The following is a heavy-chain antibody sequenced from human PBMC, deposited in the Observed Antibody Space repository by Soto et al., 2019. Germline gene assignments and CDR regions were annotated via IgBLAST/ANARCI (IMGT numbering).Heavy chain of an antibody. CDR2: IMPIFRTP. V-gene: IGHV1-69*12. J-gene: IGHJ6*02. CDR3: ARYKDRLQLGGNYYYMLDV. Sequence: QVQLEQSGAEVKKPGSSVKVSCKASGGTFSNSAISWVRQAPGQGLEWLGGIMPIFRTPDYAQKFQGRVTITADESTSTAYMELSGLRSDDTAVYYCARYKDRLQLGGNYYYMLDVWGQGTTVTVSS. CDR1: GGTFSNSA. D-gene: IGHD1-26*01.